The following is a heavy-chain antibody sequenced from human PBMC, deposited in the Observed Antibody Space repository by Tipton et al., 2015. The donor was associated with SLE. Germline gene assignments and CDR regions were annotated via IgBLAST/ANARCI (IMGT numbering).Heavy chain of an antibody. CDR3: ARSEYSDGLLDY. D-gene: IGHD5-12*01. J-gene: IGHJ4*02. Sequence: LRLSCTVSGDSVSSSNYYWSWIRQPPGRGLEWIGFIYYGGTANNNPSLKSRVTISVDRSKNQFSLRLSSVTAADTAVYYCARSEYSDGLLDYWGQGTLVTVSS. CDR2: IYYGGTA. V-gene: IGHV4-61*01. CDR1: GDSVSSSNYY.